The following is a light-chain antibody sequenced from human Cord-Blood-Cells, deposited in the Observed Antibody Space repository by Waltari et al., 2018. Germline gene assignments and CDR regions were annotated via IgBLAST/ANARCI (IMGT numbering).Light chain of an antibody. CDR2: DVS. V-gene: IGLV2-14*02. Sequence: QSALTQPASVSGSPGQSITISCTGTSSDVGGYNLVSWYQQHPGKAPKLMIYDVSKPPSGVSNRFSGSKSGNTASLTISGLQAEDEADYYCSSYTSSNTLVFGGGTKLTVL. J-gene: IGLJ2*01. CDR3: SSYTSSNTLV. CDR1: SSDVGGYNL.